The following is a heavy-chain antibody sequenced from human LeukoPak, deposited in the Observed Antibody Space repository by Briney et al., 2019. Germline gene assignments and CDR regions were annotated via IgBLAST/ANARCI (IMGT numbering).Heavy chain of an antibody. CDR3: ARDRTLDY. J-gene: IGHJ4*02. CDR2: IKGDGSST. CDR1: GFIVSSYW. V-gene: IGHV3-74*01. Sequence: GGSLRLSCAASGFIVSSYWMYWVRQAPGKGLVWASLIKGDGSSTTYADSVEGRFTISIDSAKGTLYLQMNSLRAEDTAVYYCARDRTLDYWGRGTLVTVSS.